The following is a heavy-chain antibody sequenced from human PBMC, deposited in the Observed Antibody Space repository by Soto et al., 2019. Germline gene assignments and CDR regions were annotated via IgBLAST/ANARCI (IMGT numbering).Heavy chain of an antibody. D-gene: IGHD2-15*01. V-gene: IGHV1-69*05. CDR2: IIPMYGTA. CDR1: GGTFNRYA. CDR3: ARVYGYCSGSSCHYTYGMDV. Sequence: GASVKVSCKASGGTFNRYAINWVRQAPGQGLEWMGGIIPMYGTANYAQKFQGRVTITTDESTSTVYMEMSSLRSEDTAVYYCARVYGYCSGSSCHYTYGMDVWGQGTTVTVSS. J-gene: IGHJ6*02.